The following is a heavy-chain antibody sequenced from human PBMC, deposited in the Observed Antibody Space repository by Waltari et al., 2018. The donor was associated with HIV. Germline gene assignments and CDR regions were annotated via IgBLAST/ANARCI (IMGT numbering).Heavy chain of an antibody. CDR3: ARSERSQDQQLVSFFDY. D-gene: IGHD1-1*01. V-gene: IGHV1-18*01. CDR2: IGTNNGNT. J-gene: IGHJ4*02. Sequence: IPLVQAGAEVKKPGASVKVACTVSGYNFGGYGLSWVRQVAGQRLEWMGWIGTNNGNTKYGQKFHDRVTMTTDTTMSTAYMELGSLRSDDTAVFYCARSERSQDQQLVSFFDYWGQGTLVIVSS. CDR1: GYNFGGYG.